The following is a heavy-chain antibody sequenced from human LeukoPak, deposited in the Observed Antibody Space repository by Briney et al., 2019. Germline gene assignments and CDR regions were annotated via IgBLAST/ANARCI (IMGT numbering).Heavy chain of an antibody. J-gene: IGHJ1*01. CDR1: GFTFSSYA. V-gene: IGHV3-30-3*01. CDR3: AKDPSPPDDRIVLMPFEGYFQH. Sequence: GGSLRLSCAASGFTFSSYAMHWVRQAPGKGLEWVAVISYDGSNKYYADSVKGRFTISRDNSKNMLYLQMNSLRAEDTAVYYCAKDPSPPDDRIVLMPFEGYFQHWGQGTLVTVSS. CDR2: ISYDGSNK. D-gene: IGHD2-8*01.